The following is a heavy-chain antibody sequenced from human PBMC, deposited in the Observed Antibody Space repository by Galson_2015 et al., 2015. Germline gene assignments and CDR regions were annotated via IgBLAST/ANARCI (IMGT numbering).Heavy chain of an antibody. D-gene: IGHD4-17*01. Sequence: TLSLTCTVSGGSISSGSYYWSWIRQPAGKGREWIGRIYTSGSTNYNPSLKSRVTISVDTSKNQFSLKLSSVTAADTAVYYCARDFYGDFNRAGCNWFDPWGQGTLVTVSS. J-gene: IGHJ5*02. CDR1: GGSISSGSYY. CDR3: ARDFYGDFNRAGCNWFDP. CDR2: IYTSGST. V-gene: IGHV4-61*02.